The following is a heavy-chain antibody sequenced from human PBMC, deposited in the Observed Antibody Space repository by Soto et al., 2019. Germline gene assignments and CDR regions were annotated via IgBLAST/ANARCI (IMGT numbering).Heavy chain of an antibody. CDR2: INSDGTIT. Sequence: EVQLVESGGALVQPGGSLRLSCAASGFTFSSYWMHWVRQAPGKGLVWVSRINSDGTITSHADSVKGRFTVSRDNAKNSPYLQMNSLRADDTAVYYCARVGYGNYHFDYWGQGILVTVSS. J-gene: IGHJ4*02. CDR1: GFTFSSYW. V-gene: IGHV3-74*01. CDR3: ARVGYGNYHFDY. D-gene: IGHD4-17*01.